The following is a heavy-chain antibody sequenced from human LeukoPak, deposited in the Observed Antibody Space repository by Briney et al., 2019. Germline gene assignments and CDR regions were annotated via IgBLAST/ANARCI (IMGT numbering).Heavy chain of an antibody. J-gene: IGHJ4*02. CDR3: AGDKNLFWFYR. V-gene: IGHV4-39*07. CDR2: IQRSGST. Sequence: SETLSLTCTVPGGSISSTNFYWGWVRQSPGKGLEWIASIQRSGSTYYNPSLKSRVAISIDTSKSQFSLRLNSVTAADTAVYYCAGDKNLFWFYRWGQGTLVTVSS. D-gene: IGHD3-16*02. CDR1: GGSISSTNFY.